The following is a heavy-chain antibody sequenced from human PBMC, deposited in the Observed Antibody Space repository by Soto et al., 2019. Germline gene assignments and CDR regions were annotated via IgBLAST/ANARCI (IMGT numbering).Heavy chain of an antibody. CDR2: INAGNGNT. D-gene: IGHD6-19*01. J-gene: IGHJ6*02. Sequence: GASVKVSCKASGYTFTSYAMHWVRQAPGQRLEWMGWINAGNGNTKYSQKFQGRVTITRDTSASTAYMELRSLRSDDTAVYYCARVPPGIAVLYGMDVCGQGTTVTVSS. CDR1: GYTFTSYA. CDR3: ARVPPGIAVLYGMDV. V-gene: IGHV1-3*01.